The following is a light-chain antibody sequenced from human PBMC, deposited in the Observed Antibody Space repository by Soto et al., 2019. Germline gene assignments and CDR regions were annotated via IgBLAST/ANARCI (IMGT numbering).Light chain of an antibody. CDR3: QQRRHWPLT. CDR2: DVS. CDR1: QSVDSY. J-gene: IGKJ4*01. Sequence: EIVLTQSPATLSLSPGERATLSCRASQSVDSYLTWYQQRPGQAPRLLIYDVSKRATGIPVRFSGSGSVTDFTLTISRLEPEDVAIYYCQQRRHWPLTFGGGTTVEIK. V-gene: IGKV3-11*01.